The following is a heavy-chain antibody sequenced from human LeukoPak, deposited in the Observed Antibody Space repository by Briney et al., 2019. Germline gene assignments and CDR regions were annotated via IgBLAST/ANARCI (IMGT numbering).Heavy chain of an antibody. CDR1: GFTFSSYG. V-gene: IGHV3-48*04. CDR2: ISSSGSTI. J-gene: IGHJ4*02. Sequence: GGSLRLSCAASGFTFSSYGMHWVRQAPGKGLEWVSYISSSGSTIYYADAVKGRFTISRDNAKSSLYLQMNSLRAEDAAVYYCAKAPVTTCSGAYCYPFDYWGQGTLVTVSS. CDR3: AKAPVTTCSGAYCYPFDY. D-gene: IGHD2-15*01.